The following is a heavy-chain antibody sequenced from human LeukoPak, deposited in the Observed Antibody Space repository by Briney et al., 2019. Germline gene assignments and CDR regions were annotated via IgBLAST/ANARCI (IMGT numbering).Heavy chain of an antibody. CDR3: AKPDGGAAAGKNWLDP. CDR2: IRYDGSNK. J-gene: IGHJ5*02. D-gene: IGHD6-13*01. Sequence: GGSLRLSCAASGFTFSSYGMHWVRQAPGKGLEWVAFIRYDGSNKYYADSVKGRFTISRDNSKNTLYLQMNSLRAEDTAVYYCAKPDGGAAAGKNWLDPWGQGTLVTVSS. CDR1: GFTFSSYG. V-gene: IGHV3-30*02.